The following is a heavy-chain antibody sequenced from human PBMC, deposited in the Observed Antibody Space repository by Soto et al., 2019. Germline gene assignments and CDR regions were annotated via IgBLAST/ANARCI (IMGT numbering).Heavy chain of an antibody. CDR2: ISSSSSYI. CDR3: VRGTYYYDSSGYYGY. D-gene: IGHD3-22*01. CDR1: GFTFSSYS. J-gene: IGHJ4*02. V-gene: IGHV3-21*01. Sequence: EVQLVESGGGLVKPGGSLRLSCAASGFTFSSYSMNWVRQAPGKGLEWVSSISSSSSYIYYADSVKGRFTISRDNAQNSLYLQMHSLRAEDTAGYYCVRGTYYYDSSGYYGYWGQGTLVTVSS.